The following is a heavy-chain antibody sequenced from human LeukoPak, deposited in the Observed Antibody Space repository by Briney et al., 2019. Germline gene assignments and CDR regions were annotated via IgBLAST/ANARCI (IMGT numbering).Heavy chain of an antibody. D-gene: IGHD3-22*01. CDR1: GDSVSSNSAA. CDR3: ARSPSYYYDSGGWPLDY. J-gene: IGHJ4*02. CDR2: TYYRSKWYN. V-gene: IGHV6-1*01. Sequence: QTLSLTCAISGDSVSSNSAAWNWIRQSPSRGLEWLGMTYYRSKWYNDYAVSVKSRITINPDTSKNQFSLQLNSVTPEDTAVYYCARSPSYYYDSGGWPLDYWGQGTLVTVSS.